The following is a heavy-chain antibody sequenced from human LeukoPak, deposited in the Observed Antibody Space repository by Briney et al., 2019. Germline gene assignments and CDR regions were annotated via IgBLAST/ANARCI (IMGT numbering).Heavy chain of an antibody. Sequence: PGGSLRLSCAASGFTFSSYRMNWVRQAPGKGLEWVSYISSSSSTIYYADSVKGRFTISRDNSKNTLYLQMNSLRGEDTAVYYCVREAYCSSPSCRGPPGSWGQGTLVTVSS. CDR2: ISSSSSTI. V-gene: IGHV3-48*01. J-gene: IGHJ4*02. D-gene: IGHD2-2*01. CDR3: VREAYCSSPSCRGPPGS. CDR1: GFTFSSYR.